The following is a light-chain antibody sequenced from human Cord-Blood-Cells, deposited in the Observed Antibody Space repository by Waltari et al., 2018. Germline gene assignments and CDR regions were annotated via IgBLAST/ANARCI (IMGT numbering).Light chain of an antibody. V-gene: IGLV2-8*01. CDR2: EVS. Sequence: QSALTQPPSASGSPGPSVTISCTGTSSAVGGYTYVSWSHPPPGKAPKLMIYEVSKRPSGVPDRFSGSKSGDTASLTVSGLQAEDEADYYCSSYAGSNNRVFGGGTKLTVL. CDR3: SSYAGSNNRV. J-gene: IGLJ3*02. CDR1: SSAVGGYTY.